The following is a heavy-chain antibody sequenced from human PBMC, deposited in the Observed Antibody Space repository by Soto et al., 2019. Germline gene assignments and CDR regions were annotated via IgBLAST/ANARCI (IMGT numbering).Heavy chain of an antibody. CDR1: GYTFTSYD. V-gene: IGHV1-8*01. D-gene: IGHD2-15*01. J-gene: IGHJ6*02. CDR3: ARDTVGVVVVAATKYYYYGMDV. CDR2: MNANNGNT. Sequence: ASVKVSCKASGYTFTSYDINWVRQATGQRLEWMGWMNANNGNTEYSQKFQGRVTITRNTSTSTAYLELSSLRSEDTAVYYCARDTVGVVVVAATKYYYYGMDVWGQGTTVTVSS.